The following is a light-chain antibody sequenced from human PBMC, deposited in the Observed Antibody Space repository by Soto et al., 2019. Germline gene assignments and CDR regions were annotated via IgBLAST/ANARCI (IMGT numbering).Light chain of an antibody. CDR3: QQFNSYPYT. J-gene: IGKJ2*01. V-gene: IGKV1-5*03. Sequence: DIQMTQSPSTLSASVGDRVTISCRASQRISSWLAWYQQKPGKAPKLLIYKASTLESGVPSRFSGSGSETEFTLTISSLQPDDFATYYCQQFNSYPYTFGQGTKLEIK. CDR1: QRISSW. CDR2: KAS.